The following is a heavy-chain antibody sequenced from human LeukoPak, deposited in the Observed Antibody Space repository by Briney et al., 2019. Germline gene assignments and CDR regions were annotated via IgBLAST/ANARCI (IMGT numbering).Heavy chain of an antibody. Sequence: GGSLRLSCAASGFTFSTYGVHWVRQAPGKGLEWVAVIWYDGSKKHYGDSVKGRFTMSRDNSKNTLYLQMNSLRAEDTAVYYCARDPNYDILPVSPAGLAFDIWAKGTMVPVSP. V-gene: IGHV3-33*01. J-gene: IGHJ3*02. CDR3: ARDPNYDILPVSPAGLAFDI. CDR1: GFTFSTYG. CDR2: IWYDGSKK. D-gene: IGHD3-9*01.